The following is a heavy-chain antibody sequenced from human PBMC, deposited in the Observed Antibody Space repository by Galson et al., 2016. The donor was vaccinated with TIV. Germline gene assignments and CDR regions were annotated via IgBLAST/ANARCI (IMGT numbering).Heavy chain of an antibody. Sequence: ETLSLSCAVSGYSISGTYYWGWIRQPPGKGLEWIGSIYHTGSTYYNPPLKSRVTVSVDTSKTQFSLRLNSVTAADTAVYYLATTGYCSGGNCYPQFDYWGQGTLVTVSS. CDR1: GYSISGTYY. V-gene: IGHV4-38-2*01. D-gene: IGHD2-15*01. J-gene: IGHJ4*02. CDR2: IYHTGST. CDR3: ATTGYCSGGNCYPQFDY.